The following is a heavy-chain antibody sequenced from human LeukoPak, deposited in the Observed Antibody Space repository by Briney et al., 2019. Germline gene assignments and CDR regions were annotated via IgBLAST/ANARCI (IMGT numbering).Heavy chain of an antibody. Sequence: GGSLRLSCAASGFTFSTSAMNWVRQAPGKGLEWVSSISSTSNYRYYADSVKGRFTISRDNAKNSLYLQMNSLRAEDTAVYYCARAGYCSSTICFPFDYWGQGTLVTVSS. V-gene: IGHV3-21*01. J-gene: IGHJ4*02. CDR1: GFTFSTSA. D-gene: IGHD2-2*01. CDR3: ARAGYCSSTICFPFDY. CDR2: ISSTSNYR.